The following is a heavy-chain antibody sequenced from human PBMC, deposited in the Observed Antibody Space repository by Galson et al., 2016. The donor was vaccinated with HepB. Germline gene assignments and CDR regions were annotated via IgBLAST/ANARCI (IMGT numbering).Heavy chain of an antibody. CDR1: GFNFATYA. D-gene: IGHD3-22*01. J-gene: IGHJ5*02. Sequence: SLRLSCAASGFNFATYAMHWVRQAPGKGLEWLAVISYGGSNENYADSVKGRFSISRDNSKNMVYLQMNGLRPEDTAVYYCARDFGDEPGSSDYTSWGQGTLFIVSS. CDR3: ARDFGDEPGSSDYTS. CDR2: ISYGGSNE. V-gene: IGHV3-30-3*01.